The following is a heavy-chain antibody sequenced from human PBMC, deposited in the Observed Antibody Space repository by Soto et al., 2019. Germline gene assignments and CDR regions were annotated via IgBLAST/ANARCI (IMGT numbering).Heavy chain of an antibody. D-gene: IGHD3-3*01. CDR2: ISPYNGNT. CDR1: GYTFRNYG. V-gene: IGHV1-18*01. Sequence: ASVKVSCKASGYTFRNYGITWVRQAPGQGLEWMAWISPYNGNTNYAQDLQGRVTMTTDTSTSTADMELRSLTSEDTAMYYCARDLVSGSDFWRAYNGGYFDYWGQGTLVTVSS. CDR3: ARDLVSGSDFWRAYNGGYFDY. J-gene: IGHJ4*02.